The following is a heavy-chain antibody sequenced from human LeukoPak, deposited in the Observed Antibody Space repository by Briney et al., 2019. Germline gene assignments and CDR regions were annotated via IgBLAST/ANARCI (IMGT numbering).Heavy chain of an antibody. V-gene: IGHV1-69*04. CDR2: IIPILGIA. Sequence: SVKVSCKASGGTFSSYAISWVRQAPGQGLEWMGRIIPILGIANYAQKFQGRVTITADKSTSTAYMELSSLRSEDTAVYYCARVPADYYYGMDVWGQGTTVTVSS. J-gene: IGHJ6*02. CDR3: ARVPADYYYGMDV. CDR1: GGTFSSYA.